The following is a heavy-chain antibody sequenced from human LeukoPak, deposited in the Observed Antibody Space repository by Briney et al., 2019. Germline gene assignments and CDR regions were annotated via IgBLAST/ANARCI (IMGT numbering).Heavy chain of an antibody. Sequence: AETLSLTCTVSGGSISSYYWSWIRQPAGKGLEWIGRIYTSGSTNYNPSLKSRVTISVDTSKNQFSLKLSSVTAADTAVYYCATGITGTTFDYWGQGTLVTVSS. J-gene: IGHJ4*02. CDR1: GGSISSYY. D-gene: IGHD1-7*01. CDR3: ATGITGTTFDY. CDR2: IYTSGST. V-gene: IGHV4-4*07.